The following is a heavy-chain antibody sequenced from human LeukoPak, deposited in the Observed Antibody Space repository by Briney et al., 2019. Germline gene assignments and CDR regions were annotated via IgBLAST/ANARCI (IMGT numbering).Heavy chain of an antibody. D-gene: IGHD3-10*02. CDR2: ISGSGGST. V-gene: IGHV3-23*01. CDR1: GFTFSSYS. J-gene: IGHJ5*02. CDR3: AKCSIGSRANWFDP. Sequence: GGSLRLSCAASGFTFSSYSMNWVRQAPGKGLEWVSAISGSGGSTYYADSVKGRFAISRDNSKNTLYLQMNSLRAEDTAVYYCAKCSIGSRANWFDPWGQGTLVTVSS.